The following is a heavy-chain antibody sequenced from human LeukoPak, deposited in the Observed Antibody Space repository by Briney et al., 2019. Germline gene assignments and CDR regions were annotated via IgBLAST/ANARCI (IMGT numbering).Heavy chain of an antibody. CDR2: IYHSGST. CDR1: GGSISSSKW. D-gene: IGHD2-8*01. CDR3: ARDYCTDDFCYPTYDS. Sequence: SETLSLTCAVSGGSISSSKWWSWVRQPPGKGLEWTGNIYHSGSTNYNPSLKSRVSISLDKPKNQFSLNLRSVTAADTAVYYCARDYCTDDFCYPTYDSWGQGTLVTVSS. V-gene: IGHV4-4*02. J-gene: IGHJ4*02.